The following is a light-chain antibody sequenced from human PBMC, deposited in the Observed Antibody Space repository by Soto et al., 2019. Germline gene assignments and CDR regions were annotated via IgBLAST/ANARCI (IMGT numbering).Light chain of an antibody. Sequence: DIQMTQSPSTLSASVGDRVTFTCRAIQSISDSLAWYQQKPGKAPYLLISDASTLERGVPSRFSGSGSGTEFTLTISSMQPDDFATYYCQQYKGYSRTFGQGTKVEIK. V-gene: IGKV1-5*01. J-gene: IGKJ1*01. CDR1: QSISDS. CDR2: DAS. CDR3: QQYKGYSRT.